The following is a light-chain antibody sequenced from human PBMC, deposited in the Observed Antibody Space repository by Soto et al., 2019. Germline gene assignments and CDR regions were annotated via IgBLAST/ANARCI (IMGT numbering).Light chain of an antibody. V-gene: IGKV3-11*01. CDR2: DAS. J-gene: IGKJ4*01. CDR3: QQRSDWPLT. Sequence: IVLTQSPATLSVSPGERATLFCRASQRVSGNLAWYQQKPGQAPRLLIYDASNRATGIPARFSGSGSGTDFTLTISSLEPEDFAVDDCQQRSDWPLTFGGGTKVDI. CDR1: QRVSGN.